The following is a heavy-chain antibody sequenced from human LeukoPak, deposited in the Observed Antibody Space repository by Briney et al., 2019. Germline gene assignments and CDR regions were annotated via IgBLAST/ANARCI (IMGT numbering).Heavy chain of an antibody. CDR1: GGSISSYY. CDR2: IYTSGST. J-gene: IGHJ4*02. Sequence: PSETLSLTCPVSGGSISSYYWSWIRQPAGKGLEWIGRIYTSGSTNYNASLKSRVSMSVDTSKNQFSLKLSSVTAADTAVFYCARENSGSYREFDYWGQGTLVTVSS. CDR3: ARENSGSYREFDY. D-gene: IGHD1-26*01. V-gene: IGHV4-4*07.